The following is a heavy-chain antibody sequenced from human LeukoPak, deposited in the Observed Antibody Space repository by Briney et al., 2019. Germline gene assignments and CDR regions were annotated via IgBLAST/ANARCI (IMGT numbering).Heavy chain of an antibody. Sequence: GASVKVSCKASGSTFTGYYIHWARQAPGQGLEWMGWINPNSGGTNYGQKFQGRVTMTRETSITTVYMELSRPRSDDTAVYYCARGGTSSSGRSVGPTHDYWGQGTLVTVSS. CDR2: INPNSGGT. CDR3: ARGGTSSSGRSVGPTHDY. J-gene: IGHJ4*02. CDR1: GSTFTGYY. V-gene: IGHV1-2*02. D-gene: IGHD1-26*01.